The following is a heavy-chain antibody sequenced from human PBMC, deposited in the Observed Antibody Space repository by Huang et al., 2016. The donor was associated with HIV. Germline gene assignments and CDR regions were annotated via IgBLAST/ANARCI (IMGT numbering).Heavy chain of an antibody. D-gene: IGHD3-22*01. J-gene: IGHJ4*02. CDR1: GGSFSGYY. Sequence: QVQLEQWGAGLLKASETLSLTCAVYGGSFSGYYWNWLSPAPGKGLEWVGEINHSGNTNYNPSLKSRVNMSVDTSKSQFSLYLTSLSAADTGTYFCARRYNSRRDYWGRGTLVTVHS. CDR2: INHSGNT. V-gene: IGHV4-34*02. CDR3: ARRYNSRRDY.